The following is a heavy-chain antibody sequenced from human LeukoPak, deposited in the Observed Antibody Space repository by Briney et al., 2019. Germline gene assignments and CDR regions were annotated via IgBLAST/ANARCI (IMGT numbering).Heavy chain of an antibody. V-gene: IGHV5-51*01. CDR1: GYSFTSYW. CDR2: IYPGDSDT. J-gene: IGHJ4*02. CDR3: ARDSSSSGLSFHY. Sequence: PGESLKISCKGSGYSFTSYWIGWVRQMPGKGLEWMRIIYPGDSDTRYSPSFQGQVTISADKSISTAYLQWSSLKASDTAMYHCARDSSSSGLSFHYWGQGTLVTVSS. D-gene: IGHD6-6*01.